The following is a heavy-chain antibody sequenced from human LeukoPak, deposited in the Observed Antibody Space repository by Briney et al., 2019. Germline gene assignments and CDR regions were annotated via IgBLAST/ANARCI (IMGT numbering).Heavy chain of an antibody. D-gene: IGHD2-15*01. CDR1: GYRFTSYW. CDR3: ARGGVVVTAYFDY. Sequence: GESLKISCKGFGYRFTSYWIGWVRQMPGKGLEWMGIVYPGDSDTRYSPSFQGQVTISADKSISTAYLQWSSPKASDTAMYYCARGGVVVTAYFDYWGQGTLVTVSS. CDR2: VYPGDSDT. J-gene: IGHJ4*02. V-gene: IGHV5-51*01.